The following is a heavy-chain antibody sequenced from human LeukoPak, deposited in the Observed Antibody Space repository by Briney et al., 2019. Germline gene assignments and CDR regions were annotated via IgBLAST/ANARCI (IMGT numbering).Heavy chain of an antibody. CDR2: INHSGSP. V-gene: IGHV4-34*01. J-gene: IGHJ4*02. Sequence: PSETLSLTCAVYGGSFSGYYWSWIRQPPGKGLEWIGEINHSGSPNYNPSLKSRVTISVDTSKNQFSLKLSSVTAADTAVYYCARSSPDYDFWSGYSDYWGQGTLVTVSS. D-gene: IGHD3-3*01. CDR1: GGSFSGYY. CDR3: ARSSPDYDFWSGYSDY.